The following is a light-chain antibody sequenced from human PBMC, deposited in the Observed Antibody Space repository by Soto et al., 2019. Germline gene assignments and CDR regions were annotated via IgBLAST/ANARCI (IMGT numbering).Light chain of an antibody. CDR2: EVS. V-gene: IGLV2-23*02. J-gene: IGLJ2*01. CDR1: TSDVGSYNL. Sequence: QSALTQPASASGSPGQSITISCTGTTSDVGSYNLVSWYQQHPGKAPKLIIYEVSERPSGVSTRFSGSKSGNMASLTISGLQAEDEAEYYCCSYATPRQFGGGTQLTVL. CDR3: CSYATPRQ.